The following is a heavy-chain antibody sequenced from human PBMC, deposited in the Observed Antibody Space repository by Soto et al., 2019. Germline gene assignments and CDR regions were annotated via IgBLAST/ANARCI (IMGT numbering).Heavy chain of an antibody. J-gene: IGHJ5*02. CDR1: GFTFSSYS. V-gene: IGHV3-21*01. CDR2: ISSSSGYI. CDR3: ARDSPPGFTQYH. Sequence: EVQLVEAGGGLVKPGGSLRLSCAASGFTFSSYSMNWFRQAPGKGLEWVSSISSSSGYIYYADSVKGRFTISRDNAKNSLYLQMNSLRAEDTAVYYCARDSPPGFTQYHWGQGTLVTVSS.